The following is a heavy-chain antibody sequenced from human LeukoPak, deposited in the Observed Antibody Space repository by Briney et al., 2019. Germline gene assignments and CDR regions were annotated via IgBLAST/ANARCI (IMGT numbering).Heavy chain of an antibody. CDR3: ARSRTTWDGIDV. V-gene: IGHV3-13*01. CDR1: GFTFSNFD. Sequence: GGSLRLSCAASGFTFSNFDMHWVRQATGRGLEWVSAIGTAGDTYYPGSVKGRFTISRESAKNSLYLQMHSLRAGDTAVYYCARSRTTWDGIDVWGQGTTVTVSS. J-gene: IGHJ6*02. CDR2: IGTAGDT. D-gene: IGHD1-14*01.